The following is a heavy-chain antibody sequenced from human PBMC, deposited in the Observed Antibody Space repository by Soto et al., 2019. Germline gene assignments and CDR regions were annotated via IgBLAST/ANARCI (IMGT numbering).Heavy chain of an antibody. CDR1: GFTVSSNY. D-gene: IGHD2-15*01. V-gene: IGHV3-66*01. J-gene: IGHJ4*02. CDR2: IYSGGST. CDR3: ARSLGGSGGTELDY. Sequence: EVQLVESGGGLVQPGGSLRLSCAASGFTVSSNYMSWVRQAPGKGLEWVSVIYSGGSTYYADSVKARFTISRDNSKNTLYHQMNSLRAENRAVYYWARSLGGSGGTELDYWGQGTLVTVSS.